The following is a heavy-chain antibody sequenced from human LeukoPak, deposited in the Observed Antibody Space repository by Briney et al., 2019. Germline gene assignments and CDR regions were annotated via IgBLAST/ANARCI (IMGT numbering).Heavy chain of an antibody. V-gene: IGHV3-23*01. CDR3: ARGAWIQLWLPPAYYYYYMDV. Sequence: GGSLRLSCAASGFTFSSYAMSWVRQAPGKGLEWVSAIGGSGSTTYYADSVKGQFTISRDNSKNTLYLQMNSLRAEDTAVYYCARGAWIQLWLPPAYYYYYMDVWGKGTTVTVSS. J-gene: IGHJ6*03. CDR1: GFTFSSYA. CDR2: IGGSGSTT. D-gene: IGHD5-18*01.